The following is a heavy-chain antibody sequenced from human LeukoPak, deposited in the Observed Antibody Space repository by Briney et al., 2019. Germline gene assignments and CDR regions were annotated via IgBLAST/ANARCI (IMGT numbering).Heavy chain of an antibody. Sequence: ASVTVSCKASGYTFTSYGISWVRQAPGQGLEWMGWISAYNGNTNYAQKLQGRVTMTTDASTSTAYMELRSLRSDDTAVYYCARFGGKRGYYYYMDVWGKGTTVTVSS. CDR3: ARFGGKRGYYYYMDV. V-gene: IGHV1-18*01. D-gene: IGHD3-10*01. CDR1: GYTFTSYG. CDR2: ISAYNGNT. J-gene: IGHJ6*03.